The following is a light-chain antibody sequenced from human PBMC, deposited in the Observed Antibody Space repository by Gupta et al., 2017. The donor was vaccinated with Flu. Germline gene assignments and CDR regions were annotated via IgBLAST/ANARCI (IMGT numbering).Light chain of an antibody. CDR2: HVY. J-gene: IGKJ4*01. CDR1: HEVSTY. Sequence: SAVASMSITSLVTHEVSTYIHWYQQRPGKPPRLLIYHVYKRETGVPYRFSGRGSGTKFTLNISQLQPEDVGSYYCLHGSSGPVAFGRGTKVEIK. V-gene: IGKV1-33*01. CDR3: LHGSSGPVA.